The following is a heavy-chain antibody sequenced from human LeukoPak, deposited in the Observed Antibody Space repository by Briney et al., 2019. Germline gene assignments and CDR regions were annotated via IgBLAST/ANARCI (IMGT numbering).Heavy chain of an antibody. V-gene: IGHV4-39*07. CDR3: ATEPYWGHPYYFDY. CDR2: IYYSGST. J-gene: IGHJ4*02. Sequence: SETLSLTCTVSGGSISSSSYYWGWIRQPPGKGLEWIGSIYYSGSTYYNPSLESRVTISVDTSKNQFSLKLSSATAADTAVYYCATEPYWGHPYYFDYWGQGTLVTVSS. CDR1: GGSISSSSYY. D-gene: IGHD2-21*01.